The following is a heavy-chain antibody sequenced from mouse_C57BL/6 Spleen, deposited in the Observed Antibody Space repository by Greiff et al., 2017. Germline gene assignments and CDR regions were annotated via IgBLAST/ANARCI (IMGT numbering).Heavy chain of an antibody. V-gene: IGHV3-6*01. CDR3: TRGLDYGSSYGYFDV. Sequence: EVQLQESGPGLVKPSQSLSLTCSVTGYSITSGYYWNWIRQLPGNKLEWMGYISYDGSNNYNPSLKNRISITRDKSKNQFYLKLNSVTTEDTATYYCTRGLDYGSSYGYFDVWGTGTTVTVSS. D-gene: IGHD1-1*01. J-gene: IGHJ1*03. CDR2: ISYDGSN. CDR1: GYSITSGYY.